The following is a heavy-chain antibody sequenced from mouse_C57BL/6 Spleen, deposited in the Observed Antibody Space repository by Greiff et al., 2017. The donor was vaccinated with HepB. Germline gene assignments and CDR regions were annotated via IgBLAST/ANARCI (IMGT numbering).Heavy chain of an antibody. D-gene: IGHD1-1*01. CDR3: ARSLFITTSRDY. CDR1: GYTFTSYW. CDR2: IYPSHSET. V-gene: IGHV1-61*01. J-gene: IGHJ2*01. Sequence: QVQLQQPGAELVRPGSSVKLSCKASGYTFTSYWMDWVKQRPGQGLEWIGNIYPSHSETHYNQKFKDKATLTVDKSSSTAYMQLSSLTSEDSAVYYCARSLFITTSRDYWGQGTTLTVSS.